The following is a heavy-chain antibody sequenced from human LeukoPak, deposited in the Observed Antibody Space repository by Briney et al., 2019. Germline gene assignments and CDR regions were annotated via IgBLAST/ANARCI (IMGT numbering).Heavy chain of an antibody. V-gene: IGHV3-7*01. D-gene: IGHD3-10*01. CDR2: IKEDGSQK. J-gene: IGHJ4*02. CDR1: GFTFSSYW. Sequence: GGSLRLSCAASGFTFSSYWMSWVRQAPGKGLEWVANIKEDGSQKYYVDSVKGRFTISRDTSKNTLYLQMNSLRAEDTAVYYCARERGRGVISPYFDYWGQGTLVTVSS. CDR3: ARERGRGVISPYFDY.